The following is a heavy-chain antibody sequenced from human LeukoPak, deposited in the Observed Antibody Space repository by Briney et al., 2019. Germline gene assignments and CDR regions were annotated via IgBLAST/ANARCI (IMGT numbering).Heavy chain of an antibody. V-gene: IGHV3-7*01. D-gene: IGHD3-10*01. CDR3: ARRPFGADY. J-gene: IGHJ4*02. CDR2: IKEDGSEK. CDR1: GFTFSNYW. Sequence: GALRLSCAASGFTFSNYWMGWVRQPPGKGLQWVANIKEDGSEKYYVDSVKGRFTISRGNAKNSVYLQMNSLRVEDTAVYYCARRPFGADYWGQGTLVTVSS.